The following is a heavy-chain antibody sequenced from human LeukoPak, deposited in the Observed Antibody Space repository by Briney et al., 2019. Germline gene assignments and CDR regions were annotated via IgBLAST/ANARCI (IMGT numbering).Heavy chain of an antibody. Sequence: SSETLSLTCTVSGGSISSYYWSWIRQPAGKGLEWIGRIYTSGSTNYNPSLKSRVTMSVDTSKNQFSLKLSSVTAADTAVYYCARVKSIAATLTEYYFDYWDQGTLVTVSS. CDR2: IYTSGST. D-gene: IGHD6-6*01. CDR1: GGSISSYY. J-gene: IGHJ4*02. V-gene: IGHV4-4*07. CDR3: ARVKSIAATLTEYYFDY.